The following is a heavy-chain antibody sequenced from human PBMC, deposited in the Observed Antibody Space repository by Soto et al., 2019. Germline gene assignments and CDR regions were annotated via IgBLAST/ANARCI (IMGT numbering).Heavy chain of an antibody. CDR1: GGSISSSNW. J-gene: IGHJ6*02. Sequence: QVQLQESGPGLVKPSGTLSLTCAVSGGSISSSNWWSWVRQPPGKGLEWIGEIYHSRSTNYNPSLKSPVTISVDKSKNQFSLKLISVTAADTAVYYSARVSGSYYYGMDVWGQGTTVTVSS. CDR3: ARVSGSYYYGMDV. V-gene: IGHV4-4*02. D-gene: IGHD1-26*01. CDR2: IYHSRST.